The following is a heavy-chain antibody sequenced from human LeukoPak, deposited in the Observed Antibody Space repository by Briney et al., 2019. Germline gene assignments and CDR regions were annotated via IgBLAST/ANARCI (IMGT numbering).Heavy chain of an antibody. D-gene: IGHD1-7*01. CDR1: GFTFSSYA. J-gene: IGHJ3*02. CDR2: IFSDGGNK. V-gene: IGHV3-30*04. Sequence: PGGSLRLSCAASGFTFSSYALHWVRQAPGKGLEWVADIFSDGGNKYYADSVKGRFTISKDDSKNTLYLQLNSLRVEDTAVYYCARDNRGWNYGNAFDIWGLGTMVAVSS. CDR3: ARDNRGWNYGNAFDI.